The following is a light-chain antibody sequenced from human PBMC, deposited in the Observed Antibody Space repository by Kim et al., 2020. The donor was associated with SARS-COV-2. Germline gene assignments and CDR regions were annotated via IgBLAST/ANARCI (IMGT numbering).Light chain of an antibody. V-gene: IGKV1-5*01. CDR2: DAS. J-gene: IGKJ2*01. CDR3: HQYQSYPYT. Sequence: SASVGDRVTITCRASQSINSWLAWYQQQPGTAPKLLIYDASSLQSGVPPRFSGRGSGTEFTLTISRLQPDDFATYYCHQYQSYPYTFGQENKLEI. CDR1: QSINSW.